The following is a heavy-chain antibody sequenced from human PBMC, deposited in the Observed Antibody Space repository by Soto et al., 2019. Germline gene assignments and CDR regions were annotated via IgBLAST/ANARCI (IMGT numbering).Heavy chain of an antibody. D-gene: IGHD1-7*01. CDR2: ASYSGST. CDR3: AKWNTDWNSFDY. J-gene: IGHJ4*02. Sequence: SETLSLTCTFSGGSINSYYWNWIRQPPGKGLEWIGYASYSGSTNYNPSLKSRVTISVDTSKNQFSLKLTSVTAADTAVYYCAKWNTDWNSFDYWGQGTPVTSPQ. V-gene: IGHV4-59*08. CDR1: GGSINSYY.